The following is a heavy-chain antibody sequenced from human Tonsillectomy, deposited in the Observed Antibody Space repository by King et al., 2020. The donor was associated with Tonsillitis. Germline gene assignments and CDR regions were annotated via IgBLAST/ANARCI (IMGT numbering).Heavy chain of an antibody. J-gene: IGHJ3*02. CDR1: GGSISSGSYY. CDR2: IFTSGIT. CDR3: ARYRGGSYPGTDSFDI. Sequence: VPLQESGPGLVKPSQTLSLTCTVSGGSISSGSYYWSWIRQPAGKGLEWIGRIFTSGITIYNPSLKSRCTLSVDTSKNQFSLKLSSVTAADTAVYYCARYRGGSYPGTDSFDIWGHGTMVTVSS. V-gene: IGHV4-61*02. D-gene: IGHD1-26*01.